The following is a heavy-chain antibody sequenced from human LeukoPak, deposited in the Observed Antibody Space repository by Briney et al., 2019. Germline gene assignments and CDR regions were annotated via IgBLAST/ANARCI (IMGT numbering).Heavy chain of an antibody. J-gene: IGHJ4*02. CDR2: ISWDGGST. Sequence: GGSLRLSCAASGFTFDDYTMHWVRQAPGKGLEWVSLISWDGGSTYYADSVKGRFTISRDNSKNSLYLQMNSLRTEDTALYYCARGYSYGYNLDYWGQGTLVTVSS. V-gene: IGHV3-43*01. D-gene: IGHD5-18*01. CDR1: GFTFDDYT. CDR3: ARGYSYGYNLDY.